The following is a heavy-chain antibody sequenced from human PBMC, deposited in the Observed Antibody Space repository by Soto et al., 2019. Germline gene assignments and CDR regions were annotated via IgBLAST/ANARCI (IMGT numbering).Heavy chain of an antibody. CDR2: ISGSGAST. D-gene: IGHD1-26*01. V-gene: IGHV3-23*01. CDR1: GFTFTAYA. Sequence: GGSLRLSCAASGFTFTAYAMTWVRQAPGQGLEWVSTISGSGASTYYADSVKGQFTISRDNSMNTLYLQMNSLRAEDTAVYYCAKGLYSGSYFDYWGQGTLVTVSS. CDR3: AKGLYSGSYFDY. J-gene: IGHJ4*02.